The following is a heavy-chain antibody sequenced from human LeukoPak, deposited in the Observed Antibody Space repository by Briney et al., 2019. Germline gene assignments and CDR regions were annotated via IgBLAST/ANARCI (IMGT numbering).Heavy chain of an antibody. CDR1: GFTFDDYW. CDR3: ARVTGYVIEDNFDY. Sequence: GGSLRLSCAASGFTFDDYWMSWVRQAPGKRLEWVANIKEDGSEKNYVDSVKGRFIISRDNTKNSLYLQMNSLRDEDTAVYYCARVTGYVIEDNFDYWGQGTLVTVSS. D-gene: IGHD2-15*01. J-gene: IGHJ4*02. CDR2: IKEDGSEK. V-gene: IGHV3-7*01.